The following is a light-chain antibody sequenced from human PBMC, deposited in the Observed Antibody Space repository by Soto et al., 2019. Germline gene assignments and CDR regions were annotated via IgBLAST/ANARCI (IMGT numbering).Light chain of an antibody. V-gene: IGKV3-15*01. CDR1: QFVSTN. CDR3: QQFNNWPPLT. J-gene: IGKJ4*01. Sequence: EVVMTQSPAILSASPGERATISCRASQFVSTNLAWYQQKPGEAPRLLIYGASTWATGIPARFSGSGSGTEYTLTISSLQSEDSAVYYCQQFNNWPPLTFGGGTKVEI. CDR2: GAS.